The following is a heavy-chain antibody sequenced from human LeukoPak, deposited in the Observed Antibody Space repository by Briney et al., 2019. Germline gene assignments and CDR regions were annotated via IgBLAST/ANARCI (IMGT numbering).Heavy chain of an antibody. CDR1: GGTFSSYA. CDR3: ARSGYYDSSEHAFDI. Sequence: ASVKVSCKASGGTFSSYAISWVRQAPGQGLDWMGGIIPIFGTANYAQKFQGRVTITTDESTSTAYVELSSLRSEDTAVYYCARSGYYDSSEHAFDIWGQGTMVTVCS. D-gene: IGHD3-22*01. CDR2: IIPIFGTA. V-gene: IGHV1-69*05. J-gene: IGHJ3*02.